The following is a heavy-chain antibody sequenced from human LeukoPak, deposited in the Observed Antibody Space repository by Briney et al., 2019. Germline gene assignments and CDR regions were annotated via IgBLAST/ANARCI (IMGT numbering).Heavy chain of an antibody. J-gene: IGHJ6*03. CDR1: GFTFSSYS. CDR2: ISSSSSYI. V-gene: IGHV3-21*01. D-gene: IGHD3-10*01. CDR3: ATLLYGSGSFDYYYYYYMDV. Sequence: PGGSLRLSCAASGFTFSSYSMNWVRQAPGKGLEWVSSISSSSSYIYYADSVKGRFTISRDNAKNSLYLQMNSLRAEDTAVYYCATLLYGSGSFDYYYYYYMDVWGKGTTVTISS.